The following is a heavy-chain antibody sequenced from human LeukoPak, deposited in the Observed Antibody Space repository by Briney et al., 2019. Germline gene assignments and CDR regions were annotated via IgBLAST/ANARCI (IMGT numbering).Heavy chain of an antibody. CDR3: ARWNLVAKPQLWLPPLYYYYYMDV. CDR1: GYTLTSYG. Sequence: ASVKVSCKASGYTLTSYGISGVRHAPGQGLEWMGWISAYNGNTNYAQKLQGRVTMTTDTSTSTAYMELRSLRSDDTAVYYCARWNLVAKPQLWLPPLYYYYYMDVWGKGTTVTVSS. D-gene: IGHD5-18*01. J-gene: IGHJ6*03. V-gene: IGHV1-18*01. CDR2: ISAYNGNT.